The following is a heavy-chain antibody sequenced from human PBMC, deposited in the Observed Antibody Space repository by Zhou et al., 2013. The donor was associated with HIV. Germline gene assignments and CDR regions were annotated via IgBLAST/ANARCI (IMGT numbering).Heavy chain of an antibody. CDR1: GYAFNSYY. CDR2: INPISRGT. CDR3: ARTTLYDRTGSYYGFDY. V-gene: IGHV1-46*02. D-gene: IGHD3-22*01. Sequence: QVQLVQSGAEVKKSGASVNISCKASGYAFNSYYMHWVRQAPGQGLEWMGMINPISRGTVYAQKFQGRVTMTGDTSTTTVYMEMSSLRSEDTAMYYCARTTLYDRTGSYYGFDYWGQGTLVTVSS. J-gene: IGHJ4*02.